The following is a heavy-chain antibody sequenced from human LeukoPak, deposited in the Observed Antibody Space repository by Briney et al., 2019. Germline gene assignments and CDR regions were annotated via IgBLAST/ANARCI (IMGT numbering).Heavy chain of an antibody. CDR3: ASTIRYCSGGSRYHWFDP. D-gene: IGHD2-15*01. CDR2: IYYSGST. CDR1: GGSISSSSYY. J-gene: IGHJ5*02. V-gene: IGHV4-39*01. Sequence: SETLSLTCTVSGGSISSSSYYWGWIRQPPGKGLEWIGSIYYSGSTYYNPSLKSRVTISVDTSKNQFSLKLSSVTAADTAVYYCASTIRYCSGGSRYHWFDPWGQGTLVTVSS.